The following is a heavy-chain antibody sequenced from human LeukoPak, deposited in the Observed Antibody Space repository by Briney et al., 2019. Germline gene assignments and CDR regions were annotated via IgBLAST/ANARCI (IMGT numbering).Heavy chain of an antibody. Sequence: GGSLRLSCAASGFTFSGYEMNWVRQAPGKGLEWVSYISSSGSTMYYADSVKGRFTISRDNAKNSLYLQMNSLRAEDTAVYYCARGLRQWSLTYYFDYWGQGTLVTVSS. V-gene: IGHV3-48*03. CDR1: GFTFSGYE. J-gene: IGHJ4*02. CDR3: ARGLRQWSLTYYFDY. D-gene: IGHD3-22*01. CDR2: ISSSGSTM.